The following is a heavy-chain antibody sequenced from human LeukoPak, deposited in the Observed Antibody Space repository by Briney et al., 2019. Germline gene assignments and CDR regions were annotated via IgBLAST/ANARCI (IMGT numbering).Heavy chain of an antibody. V-gene: IGHV4-39*07. Sequence: SETLSLTCTVSGGSISSYSYYWGWIRQPPGKGLEWIGSMYHNGSTYYNPSLKSRVTISVDTSKNQFSLRLSSVTAADTAVYYCASGAYIFFYMDVWGKGTTVTISS. CDR2: MYHNGST. D-gene: IGHD3-10*01. CDR1: GGSISSYSYY. J-gene: IGHJ6*03. CDR3: ASGAYIFFYMDV.